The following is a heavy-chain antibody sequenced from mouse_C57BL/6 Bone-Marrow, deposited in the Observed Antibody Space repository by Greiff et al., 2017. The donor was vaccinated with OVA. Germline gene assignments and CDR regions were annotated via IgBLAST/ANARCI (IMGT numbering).Heavy chain of an antibody. CDR2: IYPGSGST. J-gene: IGHJ2*01. Sequence: QVQLKQPGAELVKPGASVKMSCKASGYTFTSYWITWVKQRPGQGLEWIGDIYPGSGSTNYNEKFKSKATLTVDTSSSTAYMQLSSLTSEDSAVYYCARRSYYSNGFDYWGQGTTLTVSS. V-gene: IGHV1-55*01. CDR3: ARRSYYSNGFDY. CDR1: GYTFTSYW. D-gene: IGHD2-5*01.